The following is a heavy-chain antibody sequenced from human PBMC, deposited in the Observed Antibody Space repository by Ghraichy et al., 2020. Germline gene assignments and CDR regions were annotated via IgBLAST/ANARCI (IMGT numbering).Heavy chain of an antibody. D-gene: IGHD3-22*01. Sequence: SETLSLTCAVSGGSISSGGYSWSWIRQPPGKGLEWIGYIYHSGSTYYNPSLKSRVTISVDRSKNQFSLKLSSVTAADTAVYYCARAPSGYIFDYWGQGTLVTVSS. CDR3: ARAPSGYIFDY. V-gene: IGHV4-30-2*01. CDR1: GGSISSGGYS. J-gene: IGHJ4*02. CDR2: IYHSGST.